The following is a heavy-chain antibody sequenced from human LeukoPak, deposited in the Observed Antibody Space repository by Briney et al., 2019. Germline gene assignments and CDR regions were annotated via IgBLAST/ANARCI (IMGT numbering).Heavy chain of an antibody. Sequence: SETLSLTCTVSGGSISSYYWSWMRQPPGKGLEWIGYIYYSGSTNYNPSLKSRVTISVDTSKNQFSLKLSSVTAADTAVYYCARGRGTAMITFGGRYFDYWGQGTLVTVSS. CDR1: GGSISSYY. CDR3: ARGRGTAMITFGGRYFDY. J-gene: IGHJ4*02. D-gene: IGHD3-16*01. CDR2: IYYSGST. V-gene: IGHV4-59*12.